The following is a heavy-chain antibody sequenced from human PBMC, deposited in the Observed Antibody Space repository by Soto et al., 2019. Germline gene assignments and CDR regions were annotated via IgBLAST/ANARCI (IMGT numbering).Heavy chain of an antibody. CDR3: KRGSEFDFWSGYL. V-gene: IGHV1-69*06. Sequence: QERLVQSGAEVRKPGSAVKVSCKVTGGTCTRYAINWVRQAPGQGLEWMGGIVPMFGTSKYAQKFQGRVTITADTSTNIAYMELRSLRSEDTAVYYCKRGSEFDFWSGYLWGQGTLVSVSS. CDR2: IVPMFGTS. J-gene: IGHJ4*02. CDR1: GGTCTRYA. D-gene: IGHD3-3*01.